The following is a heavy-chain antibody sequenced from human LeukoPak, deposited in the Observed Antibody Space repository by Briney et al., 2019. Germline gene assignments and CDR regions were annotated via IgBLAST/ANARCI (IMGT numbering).Heavy chain of an antibody. D-gene: IGHD2-21*02. Sequence: ASVKVSCKASGYTFTSYYMHWVRQAPGQGLEWMGIINPSGGSTSYAQKFQGRVTMTRDTSTSTVYMELSSLRSEDTAVYYCASWGVCGGDCYSDYFDYWGQGTLVTVSS. CDR3: ASWGVCGGDCYSDYFDY. J-gene: IGHJ4*02. CDR2: INPSGGST. V-gene: IGHV1-46*01. CDR1: GYTFTSYY.